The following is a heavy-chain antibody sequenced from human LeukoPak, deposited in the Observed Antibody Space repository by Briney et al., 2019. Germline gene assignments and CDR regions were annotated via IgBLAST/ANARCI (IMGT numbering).Heavy chain of an antibody. V-gene: IGHV1-24*01. CDR3: ATDQRYCSSTSCSDWFDP. J-gene: IGHJ5*02. CDR2: FDPEDGET. Sequence: ASVKVSCKVSGYTLTELSMHWVRQAPGKGLECRGGFDPEDGETNNEQQVQGRVTITDDTATDTAYRELSSLRSEDTAVYYCATDQRYCSSTSCSDWFDPWGQGTLVTVSS. D-gene: IGHD2-2*01. CDR1: GYTLTELS.